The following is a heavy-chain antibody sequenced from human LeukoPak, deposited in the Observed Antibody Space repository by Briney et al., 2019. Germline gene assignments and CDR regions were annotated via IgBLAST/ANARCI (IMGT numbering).Heavy chain of an antibody. CDR3: ARGKGIAAAGPLFFDY. Sequence: GGSLRLSCAASGFTFSSYWMSWVRQAPGKGLEWVANIKQDGSEKYYVGSVKGRFTISRDNAKNSLYLQMNSLRAEDTAVYYCARGKGIAAAGPLFFDYWGQGTLVTVSS. J-gene: IGHJ4*02. CDR2: IKQDGSEK. V-gene: IGHV3-7*03. CDR1: GFTFSSYW. D-gene: IGHD6-13*01.